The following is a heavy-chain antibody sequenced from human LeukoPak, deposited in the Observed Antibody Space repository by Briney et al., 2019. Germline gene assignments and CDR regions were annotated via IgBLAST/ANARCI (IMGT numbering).Heavy chain of an antibody. CDR2: INPSGGTT. CDR1: GYIFTSYY. CDR3: ARGGSVHSYGERGAYYFDY. D-gene: IGHD5-18*01. J-gene: IGHJ4*02. Sequence: ASVKVSCKASGYIFTSYYIHWVRQAPGQGLEWMGIINPSGGTTNYAQKFQGRVTMTRDTSTSTVYMELSSLRSEDTAVYYCARGGSVHSYGERGAYYFDYWGQGTLVTVSS. V-gene: IGHV1-46*01.